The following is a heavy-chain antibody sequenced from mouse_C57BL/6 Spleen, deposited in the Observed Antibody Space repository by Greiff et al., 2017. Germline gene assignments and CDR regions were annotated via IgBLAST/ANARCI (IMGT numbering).Heavy chain of an antibody. V-gene: IGHV2-2*01. CDR1: GFSLTSYG. CDR3: ARNYGNYYFDF. Sequence: VQVEESGPGLVQPSQSLSITCTVSGFSLTSYGVHWVRQSPGKGLEWLGVIWSGGSTDYTAAFISRLSISKANSKSQVFFKMNSLQADDTAIFYCARNYGNYYFDFWGKGTTLTVSS. CDR2: IWSGGST. J-gene: IGHJ2*01. D-gene: IGHD2-1*01.